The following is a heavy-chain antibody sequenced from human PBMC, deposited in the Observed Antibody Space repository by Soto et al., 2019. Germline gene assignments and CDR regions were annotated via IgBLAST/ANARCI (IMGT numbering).Heavy chain of an antibody. CDR1: GFTFSSYA. CDR2: ISYDGSNK. D-gene: IGHD1-26*01. J-gene: IGHJ4*02. Sequence: GGSLRLSCAASGFTFSSYAMHWVRQAPGKGLEWVAVISYDGSNKYYADSVKGRFTISRDNSKNTLYLQMNSLRAEDTAVYYCATPGEEWELLENFDYWGQGTLVTVSS. CDR3: ATPGEEWELLENFDY. V-gene: IGHV3-30-3*01.